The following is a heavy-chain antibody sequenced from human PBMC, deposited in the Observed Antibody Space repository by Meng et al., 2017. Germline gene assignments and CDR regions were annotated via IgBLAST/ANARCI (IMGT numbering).Heavy chain of an antibody. Sequence: QVWLQQGGAGLWKPSEPLSLTCAVEGGSFSGYYWSWIRQPPGKGLEWIGEINHSGSTNYNPSLKSRVTISVDTSKNQFSLKLSSVTAADTAVYYCARVRRWAFDIWGQGTMVTVSS. V-gene: IGHV4-34*01. CDR1: GGSFSGYY. J-gene: IGHJ3*02. CDR3: ARVRRWAFDI. CDR2: INHSGST. D-gene: IGHD3-10*01.